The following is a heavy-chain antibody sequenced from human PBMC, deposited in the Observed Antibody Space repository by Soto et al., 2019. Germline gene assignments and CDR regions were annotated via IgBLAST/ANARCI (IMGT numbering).Heavy chain of an antibody. J-gene: IGHJ4*02. Sequence: QVQLQESGPGLVKPSQTLSLTCTVSGGSISSGGYYWSWIRQHPGKGLEWIGYIYYSGSTYYNPSLKSRVTESEDTSKNHFSLKLSSVTAADTAVYYCARVPPGLTDTYYFDFWGQGTLVTVSS. CDR1: GGSISSGGYY. D-gene: IGHD3-9*01. V-gene: IGHV4-31*03. CDR3: ARVPPGLTDTYYFDF. CDR2: IYYSGST.